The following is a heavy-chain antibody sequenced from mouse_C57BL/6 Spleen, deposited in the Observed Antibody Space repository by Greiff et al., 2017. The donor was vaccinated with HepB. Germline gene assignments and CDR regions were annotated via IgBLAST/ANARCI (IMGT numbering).Heavy chain of an antibody. J-gene: IGHJ4*01. V-gene: IGHV5-17*01. CDR2: ISSGSSTI. CDR3: AREGSDYAMDY. CDR1: GFTFSDYG. Sequence: EVKLVESGGGLVKPGGSLKLSCAASGFTFSDYGMHWVRQAPEKGLEWVAYISSGSSTIYYADTVKGRFTISRDNAKNTLFLQMTNLRSEDTAMYYCAREGSDYAMDYWGQGTSVTVSS.